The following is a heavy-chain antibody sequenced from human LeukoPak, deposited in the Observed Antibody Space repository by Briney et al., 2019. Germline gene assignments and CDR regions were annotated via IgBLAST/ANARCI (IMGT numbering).Heavy chain of an antibody. D-gene: IGHD1-26*01. CDR1: GGTFSSYA. CDR3: ARGLGPEWEHWEYFDY. Sequence: ASVKVSCKASGGTFSSYAISWVRQAPGQGLEWMGRIIPILGIANYAQKFQGRVTITADKSTSTAYMELGSLRSEDTAVYYCARGLGPEWEHWEYFDYWGQGTLVTVSS. CDR2: IIPILGIA. V-gene: IGHV1-69*04. J-gene: IGHJ4*02.